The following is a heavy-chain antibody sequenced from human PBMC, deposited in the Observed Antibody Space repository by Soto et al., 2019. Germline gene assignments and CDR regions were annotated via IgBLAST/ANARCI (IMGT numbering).Heavy chain of an antibody. V-gene: IGHV1-18*01. J-gene: IGHJ3*02. CDR1: GYAFTSFG. D-gene: IGHD1-26*01. CDR3: VRESRVGSNTGASSDI. CDR2: ISPYNGKT. Sequence: QDQLVQSGADVKKPGASVKVSCKASGYAFTSFGINWVRQAPGQGLEWMGWISPYNGKTNYAQNLKGRVTLTTDTSTTTAYMELRSLTSDDTAIYYCVRESRVGSNTGASSDIWGQGTMVAVSS.